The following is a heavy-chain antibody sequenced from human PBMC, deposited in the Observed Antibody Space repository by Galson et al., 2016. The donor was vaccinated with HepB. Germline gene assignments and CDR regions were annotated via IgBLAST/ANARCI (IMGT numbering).Heavy chain of an antibody. CDR2: IYHSGST. D-gene: IGHD7-27*01. Sequence: SETLSLTCAVSGGSISSSDWWTWVRQPPGKGLEWIGEIYHSGSTNYNPSLKSRVTISVDKSKNQFSLKLTSVTAADTAVYYCARESGDGDFDYWGQGTLVTVSS. CDR3: ARESGDGDFDY. CDR1: GGSISSSDW. J-gene: IGHJ4*02. V-gene: IGHV4-4*02.